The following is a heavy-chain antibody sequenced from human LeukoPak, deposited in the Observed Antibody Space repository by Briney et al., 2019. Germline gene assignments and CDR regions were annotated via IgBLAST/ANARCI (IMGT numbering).Heavy chain of an antibody. V-gene: IGHV3-23*01. D-gene: IGHD6-13*01. Sequence: GGSLRLSCAASGFTFSSSAMSWVRQAPGKGLEWVSGISGFGGSTYYAASVKGRFTISRDNSGDTLFLHLDNLRVEDTAMYYCARRGGSSWSSFDYWGQGSLVTVS. CDR2: ISGFGGST. J-gene: IGHJ4*02. CDR3: ARRGGSSWSSFDY. CDR1: GFTFSSSA.